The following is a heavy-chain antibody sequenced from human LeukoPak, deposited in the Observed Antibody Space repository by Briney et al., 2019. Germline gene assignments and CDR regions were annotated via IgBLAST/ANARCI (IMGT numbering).Heavy chain of an antibody. CDR3: ARDHKGGDGADAFDI. Sequence: GGSLRLSCAASGFTFSRYWMSWVRQAPGKGLEWVANIKQDEIEKYFVDSVKGRFTLSRENAKNSLYLQMNSLRAEDTAVYYCARDHKGGDGADAFDIWGHGTMVTVSS. CDR1: GFTFSRYW. J-gene: IGHJ3*02. V-gene: IGHV3-7*01. CDR2: IKQDEIEK. D-gene: IGHD5-24*01.